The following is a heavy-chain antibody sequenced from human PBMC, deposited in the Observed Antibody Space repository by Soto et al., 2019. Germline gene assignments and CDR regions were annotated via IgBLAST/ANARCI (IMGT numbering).Heavy chain of an antibody. J-gene: IGHJ4*02. CDR3: VRGEWESLRKTR. D-gene: IGHD1-26*01. CDR1: GFTFTNYG. CDR2: ISYDGSNK. V-gene: IGHV3-30*03. Sequence: QVQLVESGGGVVQPGRSLRLSCAASGFTFTNYGMHWVRQAPGKGLEWVAVISYDGSNKYYAGSVKGRFTISRDNSKNTLYLQMNSLRAEDTAVYYCVRGEWESLRKTRWGQGTLVTVSS.